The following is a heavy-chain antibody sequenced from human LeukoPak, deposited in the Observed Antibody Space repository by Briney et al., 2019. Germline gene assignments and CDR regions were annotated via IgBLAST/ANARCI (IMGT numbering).Heavy chain of an antibody. CDR1: GRSLSGYY. J-gene: IGHJ4*02. Sequence: PSETRSLTCAVHGRSLSGYYWSWIRQPPGRGRGWIGEINQSGSPNNNPSLKGRATQSLDPLKIQFSLSLSSLSPAAPAVCSWARDVAVARRDYWGRGTLVTVSS. D-gene: IGHD6-19*01. CDR3: ARDVAVARRDY. V-gene: IGHV4-34*04. CDR2: INQSGSP.